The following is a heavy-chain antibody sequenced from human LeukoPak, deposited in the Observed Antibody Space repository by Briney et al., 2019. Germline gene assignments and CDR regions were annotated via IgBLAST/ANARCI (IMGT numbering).Heavy chain of an antibody. CDR3: AKDYGYWYLDL. J-gene: IGHJ2*01. CDR2: ISGDGDNT. V-gene: IGHV3-43*02. D-gene: IGHD4-17*01. Sequence: GGSLRLSCAASGFTFVDYAMHWVRQAPGKCLEWVSLISGDGDNTYYAESVKGRFTISRDNSKNSLYLQMNSLRTEDTALYYCAKDYGYWYLDLWGRGTLVTVSS. CDR1: GFTFVDYA.